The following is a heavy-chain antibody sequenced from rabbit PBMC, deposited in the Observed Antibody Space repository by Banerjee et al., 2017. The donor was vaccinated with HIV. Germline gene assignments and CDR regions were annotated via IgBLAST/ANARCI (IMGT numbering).Heavy chain of an antibody. CDR3: ARDPIDFSYYIQYNF. CDR1: GFDFSSNA. Sequence: QEQLEESGGGLVKPEGSLTLTCTASGFDFSSNAMCWVRQAPGKGLEWIAATATGSSGNTYYASWAKGRFTISKTSSTTVTLQMTSLTAADTATYFCARDPIDFSYYIQYNFWGPGTLVTVS. V-gene: IGHV1S45*01. J-gene: IGHJ4*02. D-gene: IGHD8-1*01. CDR2: TATGSSGNT.